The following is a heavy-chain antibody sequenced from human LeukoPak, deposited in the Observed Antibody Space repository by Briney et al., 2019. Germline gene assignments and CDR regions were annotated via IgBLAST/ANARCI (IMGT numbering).Heavy chain of an antibody. CDR3: AREYYYYSSGYTSYYFDY. Sequence: SVKVSCEASGGTFSSYAISWVRQAPGQGLEWMGRIIHIFGTANYAQKFQGRVTITTDESASTAYMELSSLRSEDTAVYYCAREYYYYSSGYTSYYFDYWGQGTLVTVSS. V-gene: IGHV1-69*05. CDR1: GGTFSSYA. CDR2: IIHIFGTA. J-gene: IGHJ4*02. D-gene: IGHD3-22*01.